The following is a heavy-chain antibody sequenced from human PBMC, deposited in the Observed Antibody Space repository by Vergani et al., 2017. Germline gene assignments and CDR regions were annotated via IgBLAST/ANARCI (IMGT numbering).Heavy chain of an antibody. J-gene: IGHJ1*01. CDR2: ISSGGGDI. CDR3: TTAWGLYYLHGEYFQY. D-gene: IGHD3-10*01. V-gene: IGHV3-23*01. CDR1: GFTFDTYT. Sequence: EVQLLESGGGLVQPGGSRRLSCAGAGFTFDTYTMAYVRQAPGKGLEWVATISSGGGDIFYADSVKGRFTISSDNSKNTLFLQMTSLKDEDTAVYYCTTAWGLYYLHGEYFQYWGRGTLVSVSS.